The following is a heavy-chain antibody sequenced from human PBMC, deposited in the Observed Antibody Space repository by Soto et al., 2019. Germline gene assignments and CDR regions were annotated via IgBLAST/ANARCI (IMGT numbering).Heavy chain of an antibody. D-gene: IGHD3-10*01. V-gene: IGHV5-51*01. CDR1: GYRFTSYW. J-gene: IGHJ4*02. CDR3: AIAKVGLLWFGEVLPGY. CDR2: FYPGDADT. Sequence: GESLKLSCKGSGYRFTSYWIGWVRQMPGNGLEWMGSFYPGDADTRYSPSFQGQVTISADRSISTSYLQWSSLKAADTAMYYCAIAKVGLLWFGEVLPGYWGQGTLVTVSS.